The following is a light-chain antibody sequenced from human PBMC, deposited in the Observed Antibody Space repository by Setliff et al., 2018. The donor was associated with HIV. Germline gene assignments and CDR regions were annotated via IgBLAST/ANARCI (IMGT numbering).Light chain of an antibody. CDR3: TSYSTNTIPV. J-gene: IGLJ3*02. Sequence: SVLTQPASVSGSPGQSITISCTGTSGDVGAYNYVSWYQQHPGKAPILIIYEVTNRPSGVSNRFSGSKSGNTASLTLSGLQAEDEADYYCTSYSTNTIPVFGGGTKVTVL. V-gene: IGLV2-14*01. CDR1: SGDVGAYNY. CDR2: EVT.